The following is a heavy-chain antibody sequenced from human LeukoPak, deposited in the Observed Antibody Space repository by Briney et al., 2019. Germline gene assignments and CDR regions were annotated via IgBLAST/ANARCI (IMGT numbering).Heavy chain of an antibody. V-gene: IGHV1-18*01. Sequence: GASVKVSCKASGYSFDRYGISWVRQAPGQGLEWLGCIGAFNGNTNYAQNLQGRVTMTADTSTTTAYMELRSLSSDDTAVYYCARDFLSYDGSENHFEDTFDIWGQGTMVTVSS. J-gene: IGHJ3*02. CDR3: ARDFLSYDGSENHFEDTFDI. D-gene: IGHD3-22*01. CDR2: IGAFNGNT. CDR1: GYSFDRYG.